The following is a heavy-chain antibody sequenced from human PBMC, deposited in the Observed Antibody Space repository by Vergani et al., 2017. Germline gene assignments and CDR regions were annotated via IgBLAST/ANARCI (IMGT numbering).Heavy chain of an antibody. CDR1: GYSISSGYY. CDR2: IYQSGST. D-gene: IGHD3-22*01. CDR3: ARDSSGYSSPFDY. V-gene: IGHV4-38-2*02. J-gene: IGHJ4*02. Sequence: QVQLQESGPGLVKPSETLSLTCAVSGYSISSGYYWGWIRQPPGKGLEWIGSIYQSGSTYYNPSLKSRVTISVDTSKNQFSLKLSSVTAADTAVYYCARDSSGYSSPFDYWGQGTLVTVSS.